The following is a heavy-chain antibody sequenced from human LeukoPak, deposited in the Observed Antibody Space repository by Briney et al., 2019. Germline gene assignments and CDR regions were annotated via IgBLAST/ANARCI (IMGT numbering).Heavy chain of an antibody. V-gene: IGHV1-18*01. CDR2: ISADNGNT. CDR1: GYTFTSYG. J-gene: IGHJ4*02. Sequence: ASVKVSCKASGYTFTSYGISWVRQAPGQGLEWMGWISADNGNTNYAQKLQGRVTMTTDTSTSTAYMELRSLRSDDTAVYYCARDSGDFWSGYYIPFDYWGQGTLVTVSS. CDR3: ARDSGDFWSGYYIPFDY. D-gene: IGHD3-3*01.